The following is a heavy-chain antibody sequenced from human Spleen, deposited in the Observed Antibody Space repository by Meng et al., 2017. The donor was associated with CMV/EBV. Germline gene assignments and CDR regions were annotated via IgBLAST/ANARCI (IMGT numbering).Heavy chain of an antibody. V-gene: IGHV3-21*01. Sequence: GESLKISCAASGFRFSNYSMNWVRQAPGKGLEWVSSISSSSSYIYYADSVKGRFTISRDNAKNSLYLQMNSLRAEDTAVYYCARIAASDAFDIWGQGTMVTVSS. CDR1: GFRFSNYS. CDR2: ISSSSSYI. CDR3: ARIAASDAFDI. D-gene: IGHD6-13*01. J-gene: IGHJ3*02.